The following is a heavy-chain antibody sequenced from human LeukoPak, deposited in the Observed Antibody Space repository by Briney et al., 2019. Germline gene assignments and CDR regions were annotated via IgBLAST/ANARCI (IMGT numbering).Heavy chain of an antibody. CDR2: IYYSGST. CDR3: ARHSYGGRHFDY. CDR1: GGSISSYY. V-gene: IGHV4-59*08. J-gene: IGHJ4*02. D-gene: IGHD4-23*01. Sequence: SQTLSLTCTVSGGSISSYYWSWIRQPPGKGLEWIGYIYYSGSTNYNPSLKSRVTISVDTSKNQFSLKLSSVTAADTAVYYCARHSYGGRHFDYWGQGTLVTVSS.